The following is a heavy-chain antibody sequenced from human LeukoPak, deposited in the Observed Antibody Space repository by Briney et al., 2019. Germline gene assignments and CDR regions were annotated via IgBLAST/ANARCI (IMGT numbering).Heavy chain of an antibody. Sequence: GGSLRFSCAASGFTFSSYWMSWVRQAPGKGLEWVANIKQDGSEKYYVDSVKGRFTISRDNAKNSLYLQMNSLRAEDTAVYYCVSFSSGWSTFDYWGQGTLVTVSS. CDR1: GFTFSSYW. D-gene: IGHD6-19*01. CDR2: IKQDGSEK. CDR3: VSFSSGWSTFDY. V-gene: IGHV3-7*01. J-gene: IGHJ4*02.